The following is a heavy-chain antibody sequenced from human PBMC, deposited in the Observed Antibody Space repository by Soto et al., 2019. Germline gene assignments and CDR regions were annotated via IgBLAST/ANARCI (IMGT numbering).Heavy chain of an antibody. D-gene: IGHD3-22*01. CDR1: GYSFTTYW. Sequence: GESLKISCKGSGYSFTTYWIGWVRQMPGKGLEWMGIIHPVDSDTRYRPSFQGQVTISADKSISTAYLQWSSLKASDTAMYYCARAFDYYDTSGHYLRAFDMWGQGTMVTVSS. J-gene: IGHJ3*02. CDR3: ARAFDYYDTSGHYLRAFDM. V-gene: IGHV5-51*01. CDR2: IHPVDSDT.